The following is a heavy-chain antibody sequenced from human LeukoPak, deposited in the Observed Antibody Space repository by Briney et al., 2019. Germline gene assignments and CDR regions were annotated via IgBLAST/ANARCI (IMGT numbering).Heavy chain of an antibody. J-gene: IGHJ4*02. D-gene: IGHD6-19*01. Sequence: GGSLRLSCAASGVTFSSYAMGWVRQAPGKGLEWVSAISGSGGSTYYADSVKGRFTISRDNSENTVFLQMDSQRAEDTAIYYCANLYRSGWYFDYWGQGTLVTVSS. V-gene: IGHV3-23*01. CDR1: GVTFSSYA. CDR3: ANLYRSGWYFDY. CDR2: ISGSGGST.